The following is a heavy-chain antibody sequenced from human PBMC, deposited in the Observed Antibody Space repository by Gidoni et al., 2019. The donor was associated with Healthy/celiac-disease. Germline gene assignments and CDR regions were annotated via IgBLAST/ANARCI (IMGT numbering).Heavy chain of an antibody. CDR1: GGSISSGDYY. D-gene: IGHD3-10*01. CDR3: ARSRSMVRGVITYYYYYYMDV. Sequence: QVQLQESGPGLVKPSQTLSLTCTVSGGSISSGDYYWSWLRQPPGKGLEWIGYIYYSGSTYYNPSLKSRVTISVDTSKNQFSLKLSSVTAADTAVYYCARSRSMVRGVITYYYYYYMDVWGKGTTVTVSS. CDR2: IYYSGST. V-gene: IGHV4-30-4*01. J-gene: IGHJ6*03.